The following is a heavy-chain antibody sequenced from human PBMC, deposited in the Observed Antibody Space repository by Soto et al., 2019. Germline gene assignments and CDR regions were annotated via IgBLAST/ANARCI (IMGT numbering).Heavy chain of an antibody. J-gene: IGHJ6*02. CDR1: GGTFSSYA. CDR3: ARSGSYRSYYYYYYGMDV. CDR2: IIPIFGTA. V-gene: IGHV1-69*13. D-gene: IGHD3-16*02. Sequence: GASVKVSCKASGGTFSSYAISWVRQAPGQGLEWMGGIIPIFGTANYAQKFQGRVTITADESTSTAYMELSSLRSEDTAVYYCARSGSYRSYYYYYYGMDVWGQGTTVTVSS.